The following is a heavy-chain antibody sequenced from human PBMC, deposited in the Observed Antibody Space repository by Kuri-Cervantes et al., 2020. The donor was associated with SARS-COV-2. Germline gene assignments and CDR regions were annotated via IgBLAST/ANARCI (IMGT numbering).Heavy chain of an antibody. CDR3: ARNWGFGFDV. Sequence: GSLRLSCGVSGDSIGSSDWWSWIRQPPGKGLEWIGQMYLPGIANYNPSLRGRVTISGDKSQGQISLKLIPLTAADTAVYYCARNWGFGFDVWGQGIMVTVSS. D-gene: IGHD3-16*01. V-gene: IGHV4-4*02. CDR1: GDSIGSSDW. J-gene: IGHJ3*01. CDR2: MYLPGIA.